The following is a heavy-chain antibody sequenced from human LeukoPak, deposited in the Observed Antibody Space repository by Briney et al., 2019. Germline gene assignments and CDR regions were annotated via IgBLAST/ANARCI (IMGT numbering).Heavy chain of an antibody. CDR3: TRDHCSYINCYEDYYYGMDV. V-gene: IGHV1-2*02. J-gene: IGHJ6*02. Sequence: ASVKVSCKASGYTFTGYYMHWVRQAPGQGLEWMGWINPNTGATDTAQKFQGRVTMTRDTSISAAYMKLSRLRSDDTAVYYCTRDHCSYINCYEDYYYGMDVWGQGTTVTVSS. D-gene: IGHD2-2*01. CDR2: INPNTGAT. CDR1: GYTFTGYY.